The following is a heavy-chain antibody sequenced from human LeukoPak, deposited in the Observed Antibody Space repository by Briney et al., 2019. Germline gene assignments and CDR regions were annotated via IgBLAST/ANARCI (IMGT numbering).Heavy chain of an antibody. Sequence: GGSLRLSCAASGFSFSSYWMHWVRQAPGKGLEWVSYISSSGTTIYYADSVKGRFTISRDNAKNSLYLQMNSLGAEDTAVYYCARGYAYFDYWGQGTLVTVSS. CDR2: ISSSGTTI. J-gene: IGHJ4*02. CDR3: ARGYAYFDY. D-gene: IGHD3-16*01. V-gene: IGHV3-48*04. CDR1: GFSFSSYW.